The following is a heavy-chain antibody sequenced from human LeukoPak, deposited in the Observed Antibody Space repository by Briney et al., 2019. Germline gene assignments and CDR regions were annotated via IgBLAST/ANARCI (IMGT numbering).Heavy chain of an antibody. CDR3: ARYQYYYDSSGYASYFDY. CDR2: IYYSRST. CDR1: AYSISSGYY. V-gene: IGHV4-38-2*02. Sequence: PSGTLSLTCTVSAYSISSGYYWGWIRQPPGKGLEWIGSIYYSRSTYYNPSLKSRVTISVDTSKNQFSLKLSSVTAADTAVYYCARYQYYYDSSGYASYFDYWGQGTLVAVSS. D-gene: IGHD3-22*01. J-gene: IGHJ4*02.